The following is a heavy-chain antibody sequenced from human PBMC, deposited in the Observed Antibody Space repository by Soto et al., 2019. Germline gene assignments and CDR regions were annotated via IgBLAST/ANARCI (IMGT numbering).Heavy chain of an antibody. V-gene: IGHV3-23*01. CDR2: ISGSGGST. J-gene: IGHJ3*01. CDR1: GFTFSSYA. CDR3: AKDAMTTIIQDAFDV. Sequence: EVQLLESGGGLVQPGGSLRLSCAASGFTFSSYAMSWVRQAPGKGLEWVSTISGSGGSTYYADSVKGRFTISRDNSKNTRSLQMNSLRAEDTAVHYCAKDAMTTIIQDAFDVWGQGTMVTVSS. D-gene: IGHD5-12*01.